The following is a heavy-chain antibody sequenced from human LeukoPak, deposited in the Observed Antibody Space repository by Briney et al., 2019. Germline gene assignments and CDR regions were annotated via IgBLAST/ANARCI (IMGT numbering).Heavy chain of an antibody. D-gene: IGHD4-23*01. V-gene: IGHV1-2*02. CDR2: INPNSGGT. Sequence: ASVKVSSKASGYTFTGYYMHWVRQAPGQGLEWMGWINPNSGGTNYAQKFQGRVTMTRDTSISTAYMELSRLRSDDTAVYYCAVTTVLTPLFGYWGQGTLVTVSS. J-gene: IGHJ4*02. CDR1: GYTFTGYY. CDR3: AVTTVLTPLFGY.